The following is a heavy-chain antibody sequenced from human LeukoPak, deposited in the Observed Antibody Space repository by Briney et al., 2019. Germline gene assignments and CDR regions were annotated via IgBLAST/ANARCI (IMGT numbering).Heavy chain of an antibody. J-gene: IGHJ6*02. CDR1: GFTFSSYG. Sequence: PGVSLRLSCAASGFTFSSYGMHWVRQAPGKGLEWVAVISYDGSNKYYADSVKGRFTISRDNSKNTLYLQMNSLRAEDTAVYYCAKMVRMAGSWYDPYYYYGMDVWGQGTTVTVSS. CDR2: ISYDGSNK. D-gene: IGHD6-13*01. V-gene: IGHV3-30*18. CDR3: AKMVRMAGSWYDPYYYYGMDV.